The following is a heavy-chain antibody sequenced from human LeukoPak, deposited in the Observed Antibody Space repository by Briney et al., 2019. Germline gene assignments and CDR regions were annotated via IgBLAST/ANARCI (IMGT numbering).Heavy chain of an antibody. CDR2: FYIGGST. Sequence: GGSLRLSCVASGFTVGSYYMSWVRQAPGKGLEWVSVFYIGGSTYYADSVKGRFTISRDSSKNTVDLQMSNLRAEDTAVYYCARGDGYNYFDYWGQGTLVTVSS. CDR1: GFTVGSYY. V-gene: IGHV3-53*01. D-gene: IGHD5-24*01. J-gene: IGHJ4*02. CDR3: ARGDGYNYFDY.